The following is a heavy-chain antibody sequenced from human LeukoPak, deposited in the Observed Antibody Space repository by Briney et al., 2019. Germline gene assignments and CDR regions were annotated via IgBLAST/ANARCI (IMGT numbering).Heavy chain of an antibody. CDR3: ARASDPWLQLT. CDR2: IKQDGSEK. V-gene: IGHV3-7*05. D-gene: IGHD5-24*01. J-gene: IGHJ5*02. CDR1: GFTFSNYW. Sequence: PGGSLRLSCAASGFTFSNYWMIWVRQAPGKGLEWVGNIKQDGSEKRYADSVRGRFSISRVNAQTSLYLQMNSLRAEDTAVYYCARASDPWLQLTWGQGTLVTVSS.